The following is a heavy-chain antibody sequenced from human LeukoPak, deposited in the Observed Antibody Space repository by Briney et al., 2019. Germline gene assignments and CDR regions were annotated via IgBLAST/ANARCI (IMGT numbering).Heavy chain of an antibody. J-gene: IGHJ3*02. D-gene: IGHD3-16*01. V-gene: IGHV4-59*01. CDR1: GGSISSYY. CDR2: IYYSGST. Sequence: PSETLSLTCTVSGGSISSYYWSWIRQPPGKGLEWIGYIYYSGSTNYNPSLKSRVTISVDTSKNQFSLKLSSVTAADTAVYYCARERGPGDAFDIWGQGTMVTVSS. CDR3: ARERGPGDAFDI.